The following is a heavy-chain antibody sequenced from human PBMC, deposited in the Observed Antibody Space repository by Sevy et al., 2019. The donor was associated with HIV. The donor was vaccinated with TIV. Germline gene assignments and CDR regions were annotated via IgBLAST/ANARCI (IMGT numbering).Heavy chain of an antibody. Sequence: GGSLRLSCVASGFTFSTYAMFWVRQAPGKGLEWVAVISYDGSNKDYADSVKGRFTISRDNSKSTLYLQMNSLRAEDTALYYCVREHGDYEGGMDVWGQGTTVTVSS. CDR3: VREHGDYEGGMDV. D-gene: IGHD4-17*01. CDR2: ISYDGSNK. CDR1: GFTFSTYA. V-gene: IGHV3-30-3*01. J-gene: IGHJ6*02.